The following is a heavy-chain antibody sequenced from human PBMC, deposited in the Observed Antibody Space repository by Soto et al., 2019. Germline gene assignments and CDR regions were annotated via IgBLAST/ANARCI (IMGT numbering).Heavy chain of an antibody. CDR1: GASINNYY. V-gene: IGHV4-59*07. CDR3: AKGGLHGRGDWFDP. D-gene: IGHD3-16*01. J-gene: IGHJ5*02. Sequence: PDPLSLTGTVSGASINNYYSRWIRETPGKGLEWIANIYHSGRSNYNPSLKSRVIISVDTPNNQFSLTLTSVTAADTAVYYCAKGGLHGRGDWFDPWGKGTPVTVS. CDR2: IYHSGRS.